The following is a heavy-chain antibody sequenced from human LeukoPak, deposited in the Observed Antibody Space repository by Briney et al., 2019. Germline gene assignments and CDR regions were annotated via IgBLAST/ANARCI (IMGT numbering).Heavy chain of an antibody. J-gene: IGHJ4*02. CDR3: AGGKYSMVRGVIIDYFDY. V-gene: IGHV4-30-2*01. CDR1: GGSISSGGYS. Sequence: SQTLYLTCAVSGGSISSGGYSWSWIRQPPGKGLEWIGYIYHSGSTYYNPSLKSRVTISVDRSKNQFSLKLSSVTAADTAVYYCAGGKYSMVRGVIIDYFDYWGQGTLVTVSS. D-gene: IGHD3-10*01. CDR2: IYHSGST.